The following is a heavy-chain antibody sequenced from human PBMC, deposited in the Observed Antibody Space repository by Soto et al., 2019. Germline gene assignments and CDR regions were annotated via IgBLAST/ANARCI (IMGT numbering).Heavy chain of an antibody. CDR2: LYWDDDK. J-gene: IGHJ3*01. CDR3: AHTIVVVPTAHDAFDV. D-gene: IGHD2-2*01. Sequence: QITLKESGPTLVKPTQTLTLTCTFSRFSLSSIGVGVGWIRQPPGKALEWLGILYWDDDKHYSPSLKSRISIAKDTSKDQVVLTLTNMDPVDTATYYCAHTIVVVPTAHDAFDVWGQGTMVTVSS. V-gene: IGHV2-5*02. CDR1: RFSLSSIGVG.